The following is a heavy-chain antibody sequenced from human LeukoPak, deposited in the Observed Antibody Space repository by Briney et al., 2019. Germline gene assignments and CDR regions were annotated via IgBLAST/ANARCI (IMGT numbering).Heavy chain of an antibody. Sequence: ASVKVSCKASGYTFTGYYMHWVRQAPGQGLEWMGWINPNSGGTNYAQKFQGRVTMTRDASISTAYMELSRLSSDDTAVYYCACASGTYYNGNYFDYWGQGTLVTVSS. CDR1: GYTFTGYY. CDR3: ACASGTYYNGNYFDY. V-gene: IGHV1-2*02. J-gene: IGHJ4*02. D-gene: IGHD3-10*01. CDR2: INPNSGGT.